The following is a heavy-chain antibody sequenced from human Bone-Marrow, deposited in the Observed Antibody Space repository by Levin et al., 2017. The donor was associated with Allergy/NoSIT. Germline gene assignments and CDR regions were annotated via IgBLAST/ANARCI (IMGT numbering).Heavy chain of an antibody. D-gene: IGHD3-3*01. Sequence: PGGSLRLSCAASGFTFSDYYMSWIRQAPGKGLEWVSYISSSGSTIYYADSVKGRFTISRDNAKNSLYLQMNSLRAEDTAVYYCARDPTFSSGRFLERAGMDVWGQGTTVTVSS. CDR3: ARDPTFSSGRFLERAGMDV. J-gene: IGHJ6*02. CDR1: GFTFSDYY. CDR2: ISSSGSTI. V-gene: IGHV3-11*01.